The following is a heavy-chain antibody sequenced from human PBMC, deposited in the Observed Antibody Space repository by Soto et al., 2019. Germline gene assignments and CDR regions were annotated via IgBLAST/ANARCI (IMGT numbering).Heavy chain of an antibody. CDR2: INGDGSTA. D-gene: IGHD3-22*01. Sequence: EVQLVESGGGLVQPGGSLRLSCAASGFTFSSYWMHWVRQAPGKGLVWVSGINGDGSTATYADSVKGRFITSRDNAKNMLYPQMNSLTAEDTAVYYCARPRYDGSGTPFDHWGQGTLVTVSS. CDR3: ARPRYDGSGTPFDH. CDR1: GFTFSSYW. V-gene: IGHV3-74*01. J-gene: IGHJ4*02.